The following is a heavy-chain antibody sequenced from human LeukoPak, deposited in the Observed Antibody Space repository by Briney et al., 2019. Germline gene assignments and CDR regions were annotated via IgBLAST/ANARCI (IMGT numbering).Heavy chain of an antibody. J-gene: IGHJ3*02. Sequence: GESLKISCKGSGYSFTSYWIGWVRQMPGKGLEWMGIIYPGDSDTRYSPSFQGQVTVSADKSITTTYLQWSSLKASDTAMDYCARRYSNSADAFDIWGQGTMVTVSS. CDR3: ARRYSNSADAFDI. D-gene: IGHD1-26*01. V-gene: IGHV5-51*01. CDR2: IYPGDSDT. CDR1: GYSFTSYW.